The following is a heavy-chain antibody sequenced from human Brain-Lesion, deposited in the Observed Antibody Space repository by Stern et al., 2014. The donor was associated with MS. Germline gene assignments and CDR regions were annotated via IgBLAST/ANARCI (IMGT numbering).Heavy chain of an antibody. CDR1: GGSISSSSYY. CDR2: ISYRGST. Sequence: VQLVESGPGLVKPSETLSLTCTVSGGSISSSSYYWGWIRQPPGKGLEWIGSISYRGSTYYNPVLKMQVPLPMDTPKNHFSLGLSSVTAADTAVYFCAKLWLGELPESPFDYWGQGTLVTVSS. CDR3: AKLWLGELPESPFDY. J-gene: IGHJ4*02. D-gene: IGHD3-10*01. V-gene: IGHV4-39*01.